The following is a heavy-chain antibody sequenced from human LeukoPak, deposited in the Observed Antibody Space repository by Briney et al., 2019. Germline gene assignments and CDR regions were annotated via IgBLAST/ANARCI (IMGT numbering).Heavy chain of an antibody. D-gene: IGHD3-3*01. V-gene: IGHV3-33*08. CDR3: ARSITIFGVVTV. CDR2: IWYDGSNA. J-gene: IGHJ4*02. CDR1: GFVFSDAW. Sequence: GGSLRLSCAVSGFVFSDAWMSWVRQAPGKGLEWVAIIWYDGSNAYYADSVKGRFTISRDNSRNTLYLQMNSLRAEDTAVYYCARSITIFGVVTVWGQGTLVTVSS.